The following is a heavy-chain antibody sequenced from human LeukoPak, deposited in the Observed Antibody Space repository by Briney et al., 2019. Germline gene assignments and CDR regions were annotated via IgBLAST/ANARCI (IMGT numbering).Heavy chain of an antibody. D-gene: IGHD3-3*01. CDR2: MNPNSGDT. V-gene: IGHV1-8*01. CDR1: GYTFTSYD. J-gene: IGHJ6*03. Sequence: GASVKVSCKASGYTFTSYDINWVRQATGQGLEWVGWMNPNSGDTGYAQKFQGRVTMTRNTSISTAYMELSSLRSEDTAVYYCARGSSRITIFGVVISRENYYYMDVWGKGTTVTVSS. CDR3: ARGSSRITIFGVVISRENYYYMDV.